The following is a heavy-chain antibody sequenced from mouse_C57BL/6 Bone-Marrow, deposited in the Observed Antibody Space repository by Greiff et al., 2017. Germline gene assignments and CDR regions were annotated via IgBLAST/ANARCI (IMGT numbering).Heavy chain of an antibody. Sequence: QVQLKESGPGLVQPSQSLSITCTVSGFSLTSYGVHWVRQPPGKGLEWLGVIWSGGSTDYNADFISRLSISKDNSKSPVFFKMNSLQADDTAIYYCAKNGSPWYFDVWGTGTTVTVSS. J-gene: IGHJ1*03. CDR3: AKNGSPWYFDV. CDR1: GFSLTSYG. V-gene: IGHV2-4*01. CDR2: IWSGGST. D-gene: IGHD1-1*01.